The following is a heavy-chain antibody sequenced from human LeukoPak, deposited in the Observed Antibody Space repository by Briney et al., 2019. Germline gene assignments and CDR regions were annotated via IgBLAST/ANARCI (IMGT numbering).Heavy chain of an antibody. J-gene: IGHJ4*02. CDR3: ARMPGTALEIDY. CDR2: ISGSGGYT. D-gene: IGHD6-13*01. CDR1: GFTFSTYA. V-gene: IGHV3-23*01. Sequence: GGSLRLSCAASGFTFSTYAMSWVRQAPGKGLEWVSAISGSGGYTYHADSVKGRFTISRDNSKNTQYLQMNSLRAEDTAVYYCARMPGTALEIDYWGQGTLVTVSS.